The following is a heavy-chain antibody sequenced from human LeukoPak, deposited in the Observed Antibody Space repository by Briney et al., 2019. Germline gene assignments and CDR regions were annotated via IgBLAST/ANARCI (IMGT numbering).Heavy chain of an antibody. CDR1: GFTFSNYA. J-gene: IGHJ3*02. CDR2: IWYDGSYK. Sequence: PGGSLRLSCAASGFTFSNYAMHWVRQAPGKGLEWKAIIWYDGSYKYYADSVKGRFTISRDNSKNTLYLQVNSLTAEDTAVYYCARGNSDAFDIWGHGTMVTVSS. CDR3: ARGNSDAFDI. D-gene: IGHD4-23*01. V-gene: IGHV3-33*01.